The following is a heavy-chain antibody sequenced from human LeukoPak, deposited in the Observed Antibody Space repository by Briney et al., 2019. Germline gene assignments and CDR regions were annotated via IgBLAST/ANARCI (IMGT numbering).Heavy chain of an antibody. CDR1: GGSISSYY. Sequence: SETLSLTCTVSGGSISSYYWSWIRQPPGKGLEYIGSMYYSGSTYYNPSLKSRVTISVDTSKNQFSLKLSSVTAADTAVFYCARVKIRDYFDYWGQGTLVTVSS. CDR3: ARVKIRDYFDY. CDR2: MYYSGST. V-gene: IGHV4-39*07. J-gene: IGHJ4*02.